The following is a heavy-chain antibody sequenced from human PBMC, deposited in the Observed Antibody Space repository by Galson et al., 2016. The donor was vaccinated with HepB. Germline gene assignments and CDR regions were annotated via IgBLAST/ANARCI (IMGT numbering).Heavy chain of an antibody. D-gene: IGHD7-27*01. CDR3: ARSYLLGRGFGW. CDR2: TFYRSNWQN. V-gene: IGHV6-1*01. Sequence: CAITGDSVSSNSAGWNWIGQSPSRGLEWLGRTFYRSNWQNHYAESVKSRITINPDTSKNQFSLQLSSVTPEDTAVYYCARSYLLGRGFGWWGQGTLVTVSS. CDR1: GDSVSSNSAG. J-gene: IGHJ4*02.